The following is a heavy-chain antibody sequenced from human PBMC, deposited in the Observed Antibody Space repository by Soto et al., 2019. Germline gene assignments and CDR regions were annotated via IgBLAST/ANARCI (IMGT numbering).Heavy chain of an antibody. CDR2: INHSGST. V-gene: IGHV4-34*01. Sequence: KASETLSLTCAVYGGSFSGYYWSWIRQPPGKGLEWIGEINHSGSTNYNPSLKSRVTISVDTSKNQFSLKLSSVTAADTAVYYCARGSLAAAGNWFDPWGQGTLVTVSS. J-gene: IGHJ5*02. CDR1: GGSFSGYY. CDR3: ARGSLAAAGNWFDP. D-gene: IGHD6-13*01.